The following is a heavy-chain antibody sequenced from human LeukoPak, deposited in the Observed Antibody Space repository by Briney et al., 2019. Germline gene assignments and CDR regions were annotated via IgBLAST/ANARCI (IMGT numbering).Heavy chain of an antibody. CDR1: GFTFSSYG. CDR2: IRYDGSNK. D-gene: IGHD6-19*01. J-gene: IGHJ5*02. V-gene: IGHV3-30*02. CDR3: ARERSSGWILPFDP. Sequence: PGGCLRLSCAASGFTFSSYGMHWVRQAPGKGLEWVAFIRYDGSNKYYADSVKGRFTISRDNSKNTLYLQMNSLRAEDTAVYYCARERSSGWILPFDPWGQGTLVTVSS.